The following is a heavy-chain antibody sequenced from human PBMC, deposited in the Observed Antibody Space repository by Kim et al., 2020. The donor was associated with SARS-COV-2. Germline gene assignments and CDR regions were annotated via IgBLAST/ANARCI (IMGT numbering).Heavy chain of an antibody. CDR3: AKDAPGYCSGGSCLS. V-gene: IGHV3-30*02. Sequence: DSGKGRLTISRDNAKNTLYLQMNALRPEDTAVYYCAKDAPGYCSGGSCLSWGQGTLVTVSS. J-gene: IGHJ4*02. D-gene: IGHD2-15*01.